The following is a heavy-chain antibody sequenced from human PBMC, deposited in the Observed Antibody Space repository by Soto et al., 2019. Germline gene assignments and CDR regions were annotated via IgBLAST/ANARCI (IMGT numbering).Heavy chain of an antibody. CDR3: AKDRPRDGYNSDHPGDYGMDV. V-gene: IGHV3-23*01. CDR1: GFTLSSYA. D-gene: IGHD5-12*01. CDR2: ISGSGGST. Sequence: GGALRISCAASGFTLSSYAMSWVRPAPGKGLGWVSAISGSGGSTYYADSVKGRFTISRDNSKNTLYLQMNSLRAEDTAVYYCAKDRPRDGYNSDHPGDYGMDVWGQGTTVTSP. J-gene: IGHJ6*02.